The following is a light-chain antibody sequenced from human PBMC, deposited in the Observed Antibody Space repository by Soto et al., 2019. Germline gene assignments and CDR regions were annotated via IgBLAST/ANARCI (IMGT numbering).Light chain of an antibody. V-gene: IGKV3-20*01. CDR3: QQYGRSGT. Sequence: EIFLTQSPFTLSLSPVEIATLSCRASQSVSRTYLAWYQQKPVQAPRLLIYATSSRATGIPDRFSGSGSGTGFTLTISRLEPEDFAVYYCQQYGRSGTFGQGTKVDIK. CDR1: QSVSRTY. J-gene: IGKJ1*01. CDR2: ATS.